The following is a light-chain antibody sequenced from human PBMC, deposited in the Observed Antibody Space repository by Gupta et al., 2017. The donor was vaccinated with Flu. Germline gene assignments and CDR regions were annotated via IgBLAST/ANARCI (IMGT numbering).Light chain of an antibody. CDR2: AAS. V-gene: IGKV3-20*01. Sequence: ETVLTQSPGTLSLSTGEGATLSCRASRSVFTNFLAWYQQKPGQAPRLLIYAASNRATGIPDRFSGRGSGTDFTLTISRLEPEDFAVYYCHQYGNSPRTFGQGTKVEIK. J-gene: IGKJ1*01. CDR1: RSVFTNF. CDR3: HQYGNSPRT.